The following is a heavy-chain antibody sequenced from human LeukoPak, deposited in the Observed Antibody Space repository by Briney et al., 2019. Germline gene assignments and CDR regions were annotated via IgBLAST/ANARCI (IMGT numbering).Heavy chain of an antibody. CDR2: IYHSGST. CDR1: GGSISSSSYY. CDR3: AKDHDDYVWGSYRTSPTIWD. D-gene: IGHD3-16*02. J-gene: IGHJ4*02. Sequence: SETLSLTCTVSGGSISSSSYYWGWIRQPPGKRLEWIGEIYHSGSTNYNPSLKSRVTISVDKSKNQFSLKLSSVTAADTAVYYCAKDHDDYVWGSYRTSPTIWDWGQGTLVTVSS. V-gene: IGHV4-39*07.